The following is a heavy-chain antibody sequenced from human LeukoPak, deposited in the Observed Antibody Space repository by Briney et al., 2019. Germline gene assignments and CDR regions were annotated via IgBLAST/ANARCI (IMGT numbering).Heavy chain of an antibody. Sequence: PGGSLRLSCAASGFTFSSYAMSWVRQAPGKGLEWVSVISGSGGSTYYADSVKGRFTISRDNSKNTLYLQMNSLRAEDTAVYYCAKGDYYDSSGYLDYWGQGTLVTVSS. D-gene: IGHD3-22*01. CDR3: AKGDYYDSSGYLDY. J-gene: IGHJ4*02. V-gene: IGHV3-23*01. CDR2: ISGSGGST. CDR1: GFTFSSYA.